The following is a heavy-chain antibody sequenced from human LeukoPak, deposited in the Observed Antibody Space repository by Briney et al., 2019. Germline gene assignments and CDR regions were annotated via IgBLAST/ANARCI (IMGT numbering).Heavy chain of an antibody. Sequence: PSETLSLTCTVSGGSINNYYWTWIRQPAGRGLERIGRIYSSGSTNYNPSLKSRVTMSVDTSKTQSQLSLKLSSVTAADTAVYYCAREGEYGDYKHWGQGTLVTVSS. D-gene: IGHD4-17*01. J-gene: IGHJ1*01. CDR3: AREGEYGDYKH. CDR1: GGSINNYY. CDR2: IYSSGST. V-gene: IGHV4-4*07.